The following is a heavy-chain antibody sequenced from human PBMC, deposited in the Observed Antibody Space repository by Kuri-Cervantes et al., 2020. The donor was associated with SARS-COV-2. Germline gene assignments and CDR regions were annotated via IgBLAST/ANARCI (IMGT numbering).Heavy chain of an antibody. CDR1: GFTFSSYA. D-gene: IGHD1-26*01. Sequence: GESLKISCAASGFTFSSYAMSWVRQAPGKGLEWASAISGSGGSTYYADSVKGRFTISRDNSKNTLYLQMNSLRAEDTAVYYCAKDQNSGSYSDAFDIWGRGTMVTVSS. CDR2: ISGSGGST. CDR3: AKDQNSGSYSDAFDI. J-gene: IGHJ3*02. V-gene: IGHV3-23*01.